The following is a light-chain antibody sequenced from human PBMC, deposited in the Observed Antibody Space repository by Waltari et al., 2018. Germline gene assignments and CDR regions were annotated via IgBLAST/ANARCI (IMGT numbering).Light chain of an antibody. CDR2: EVT. CDR3: ISCAVGDNFV. CDR1: SSDVGYYNY. V-gene: IGLV2-8*01. Sequence: QSALTQPPSASGSPGQSVTISCTGTSSDVGYYNYVSWYQQHPGKAPTLRIYEVTTRPSGVPERFSGSKSGNTASLTVSGLQADDEADYYGISCAVGDNFVFGTGTKVTVL. J-gene: IGLJ1*01.